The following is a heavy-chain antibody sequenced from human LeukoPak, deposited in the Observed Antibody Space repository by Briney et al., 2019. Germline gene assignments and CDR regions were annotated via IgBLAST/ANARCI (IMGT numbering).Heavy chain of an antibody. CDR2: ISDTGDST. CDR3: ATGAYCDH. CDR1: GFTFSRYG. Sequence: GVLRLSCAASGFTFSRYGMTWVRQAPGKGLEWVSTISDTGDSTYYADSVKGRFTISRDNSENTLYLQMNGLRAEDTAIYFCATGAYCDHWGQGTLVTVSS. V-gene: IGHV3-23*01. J-gene: IGHJ4*02.